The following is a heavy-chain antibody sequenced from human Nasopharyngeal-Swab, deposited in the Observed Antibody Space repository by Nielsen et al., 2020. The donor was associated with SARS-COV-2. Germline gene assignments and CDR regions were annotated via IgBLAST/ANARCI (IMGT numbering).Heavy chain of an antibody. CDR2: ISGSGGST. J-gene: IGHJ4*02. D-gene: IGHD2-21*01. CDR3: AKADCGGDCYTAEPYYFDY. Sequence: GGSLRLSCAASGFTFSSYAMSWVRQAPGKGLEWVSAISGSGGSTYYAASVKGRFTISRDTSKNTLYLQMNSLRAEDTAVYYCAKADCGGDCYTAEPYYFDYWGQGTLVTVSS. CDR1: GFTFSSYA. V-gene: IGHV3-23*01.